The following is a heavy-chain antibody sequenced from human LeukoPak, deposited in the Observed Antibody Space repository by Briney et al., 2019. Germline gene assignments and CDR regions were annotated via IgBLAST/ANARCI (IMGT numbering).Heavy chain of an antibody. V-gene: IGHV3-20*04. J-gene: IGHJ4*02. Sequence: PGGSLRLSCTASGFAFDEHGMSWVHQVPGKGLEWVSGINWSGGSTGYADPLRGRFTISRDNARNSLYLQMDSLRAEDTALYYCARAPITSPFCFDYWGQGTLVTVSS. CDR1: GFAFDEHG. CDR3: ARAPITSPFCFDY. D-gene: IGHD2-2*01. CDR2: INWSGGST.